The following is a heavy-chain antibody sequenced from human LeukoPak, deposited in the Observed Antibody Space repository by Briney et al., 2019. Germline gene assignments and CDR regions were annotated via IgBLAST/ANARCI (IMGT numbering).Heavy chain of an antibody. D-gene: IGHD3-3*01. Sequence: PGGSLRLSCAASGFTFSSYSMNWVRQAPGKGLEWVSYVSSSSTIYYADSVKGRFTISRDNAKNSLYLQMNSLRAEDTAVYYCAGTIFGVAFFDYWGQGTLVTVSS. V-gene: IGHV3-48*01. CDR1: GFTFSSYS. CDR2: VSSSSTI. CDR3: AGTIFGVAFFDY. J-gene: IGHJ4*02.